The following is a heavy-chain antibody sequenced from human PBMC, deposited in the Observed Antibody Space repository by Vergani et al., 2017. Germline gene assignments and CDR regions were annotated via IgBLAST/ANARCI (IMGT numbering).Heavy chain of an antibody. J-gene: IGHJ4*02. Sequence: EVQLEESGGGLVQPGGSLRLSCAASGFTVSSNYMSWVRQAPGKGLEWVSVIYSGGSTYYADSVKGRFTISRDNSKNTLYLQMNSLRAEDTAVYYCARWRIGVSLDLWGQGTLVTVSS. CDR1: GFTVSSNY. CDR3: ARWRIGVSLDL. V-gene: IGHV3-66*02. D-gene: IGHD3-10*01. CDR2: IYSGGST.